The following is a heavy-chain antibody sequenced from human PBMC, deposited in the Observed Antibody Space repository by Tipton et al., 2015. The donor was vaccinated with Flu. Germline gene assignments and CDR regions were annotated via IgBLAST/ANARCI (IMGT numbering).Heavy chain of an antibody. Sequence: TLSLTCAVYGGSLSGYYWSWIRQSPGKGLEWIGEINHSGSTNYNPSLKRRLTISLDMSKNQFSLNLYSVSAADAAVYYCARHTRIAIGGLNWFDPWGQGTLVTVSS. J-gene: IGHJ5*02. CDR1: GGSLSGYY. CDR3: ARHTRIAIGGLNWFDP. CDR2: INHSGST. V-gene: IGHV4-34*01. D-gene: IGHD2/OR15-2a*01.